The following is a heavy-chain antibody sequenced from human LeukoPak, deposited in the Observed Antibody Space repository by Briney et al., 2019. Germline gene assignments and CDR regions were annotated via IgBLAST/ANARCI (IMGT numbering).Heavy chain of an antibody. J-gene: IGHJ4*02. CDR1: GHSVNSGLYY. D-gene: IGHD6-13*01. Sequence: SQTLSLTCTVSGHSVNSGLYYWHWIRQPAGKGLEWLGRIQARGNPSYHPSLKRPFTMSLDISKNQFSLKLTSVTAAATATYYCVSSSWLRDSNFDNWGQGTLVTVAS. CDR3: VSSSWLRDSNFDN. CDR2: IQARGNP. V-gene: IGHV4-61*02.